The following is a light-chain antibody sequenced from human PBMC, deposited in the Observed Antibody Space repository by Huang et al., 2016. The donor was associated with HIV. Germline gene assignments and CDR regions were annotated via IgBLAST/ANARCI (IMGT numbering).Light chain of an antibody. CDR3: MQALQTPYT. V-gene: IGKV2-28*01. J-gene: IGKJ2*01. Sequence: EIVMTQSPLSLPVTPGEPASISCRSSQSLLHSNGYNYLDWYLQKPGQSPQLLIYLGSNRASGVPDRCSGSGSGTDFTLKISRVEAEDVGVYYCMQALQTPYTFGQGTKLEI. CDR1: QSLLHSNGYNY. CDR2: LGS.